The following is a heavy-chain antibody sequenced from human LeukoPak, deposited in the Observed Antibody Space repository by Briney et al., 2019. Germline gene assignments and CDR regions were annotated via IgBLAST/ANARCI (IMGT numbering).Heavy chain of an antibody. D-gene: IGHD6-19*01. Sequence: QAGGSLRLPCAASGFTISSYSMNWVRQAPGKGLEWVSGISGSGDSTYYADSVKGRFTISRDNSKNTLYLQMNSLRAEDTAVYYCARRSGIAVAGAFDYWGQGTLVTVSS. CDR2: ISGSGDST. CDR3: ARRSGIAVAGAFDY. V-gene: IGHV3-23*01. J-gene: IGHJ4*02. CDR1: GFTISSYS.